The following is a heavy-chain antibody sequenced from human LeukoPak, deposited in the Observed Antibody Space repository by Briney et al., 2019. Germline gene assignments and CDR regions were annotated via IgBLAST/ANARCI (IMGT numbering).Heavy chain of an antibody. CDR1: GASISSYY. CDR2: MYTSGST. D-gene: IGHD2-21*02. CDR3: ARVGDSATYFDY. Sequence: SETLSLTCTVSGASISSYYWSWIRQPTGKGLEWIGRMYTSGSTNYNPSLKSRATMSGDKSNNQFSLKLSSVTAADTAVYYCARVGDSATYFDYWGQGTLVTVSS. J-gene: IGHJ4*02. V-gene: IGHV4-4*07.